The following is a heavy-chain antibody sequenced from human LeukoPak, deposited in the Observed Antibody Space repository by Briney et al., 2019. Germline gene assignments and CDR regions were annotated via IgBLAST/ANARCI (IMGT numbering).Heavy chain of an antibody. D-gene: IGHD5-18*01. CDR2: VSYSGST. CDR1: GFVFSNYA. V-gene: IGHV4-59*01. CDR3: ARENDRYGRIDY. J-gene: IGHJ4*02. Sequence: GSLRLSCAASGFVFSNYAMNWVRQPPGKGLEWIGYVSYSGSTDYNPSLKSRVIISIDTSKNQFSLRLSSVTAADTAVYYCARENDRYGRIDYWGQGTQVTVSS.